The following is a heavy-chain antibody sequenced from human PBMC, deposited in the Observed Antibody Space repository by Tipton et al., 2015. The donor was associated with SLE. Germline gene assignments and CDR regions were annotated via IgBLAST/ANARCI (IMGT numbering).Heavy chain of an antibody. CDR2: ISSTGST. CDR1: GGSISSSNYY. CDR3: ARDGSSAWYPYFDY. J-gene: IGHJ4*02. V-gene: IGHV4-61*09. D-gene: IGHD6-13*01. Sequence: TLSLTCSVSGGSISSSNYYWSWIRQPAGKGLEWIGHISSTGSTNCNPSLKGRVTISLDTSKNQFSLKLTSVTAADTAVYYCARDGSSAWYPYFDYWGQGTLVTVSS.